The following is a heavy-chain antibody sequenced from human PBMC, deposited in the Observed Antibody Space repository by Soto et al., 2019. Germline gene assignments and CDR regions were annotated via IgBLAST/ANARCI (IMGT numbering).Heavy chain of an antibody. Sequence: QLHLVQSGAVVKKPGASVTVSCSASGYPVTAYYMHWVRQAPGRGLEWMGGINPATGAAKYTQTFPGTGTTTRATPTSTVFMELGGLTSVDTDVFYCARGGGVGVAGSAAFDMWGQGTLVTVSS. CDR3: ARGGGVGVAGSAAFDM. CDR1: GYPVTAYY. J-gene: IGHJ3*02. V-gene: IGHV1-2*02. D-gene: IGHD3-3*01. CDR2: INPATGAA.